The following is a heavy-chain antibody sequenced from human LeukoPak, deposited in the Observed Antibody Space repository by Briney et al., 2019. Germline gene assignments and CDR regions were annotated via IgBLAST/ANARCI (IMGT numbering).Heavy chain of an antibody. Sequence: GASVKVSCKASGYTFTVYYMHWVRQAPGQGLEWIGWINPNSGGTNYAQKFQGRVTMTRDTSISTAYMELSRLRSDDTAVYYCARDHYSSSIVASEYWGQGTLVTVSS. CDR1: GYTFTVYY. V-gene: IGHV1-2*02. CDR3: ARDHYSSSIVASEY. CDR2: INPNSGGT. D-gene: IGHD2-2*01. J-gene: IGHJ4*02.